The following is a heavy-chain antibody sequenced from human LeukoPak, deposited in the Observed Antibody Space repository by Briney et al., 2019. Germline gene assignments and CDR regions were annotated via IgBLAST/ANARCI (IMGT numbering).Heavy chain of an antibody. J-gene: IGHJ5*02. CDR1: GFTVSSNY. CDR3: ARVQVLGDWFDP. CDR2: TYSGGST. D-gene: IGHD2-8*01. Sequence: GGSLRLSCAASGFTVSSNYMSWVRQAPGKGLEWVSVTYSGGSTYYADSVKGRFTISRDNSKNTLYLQMNSLRAEDTAVYYCARVQVLGDWFDPWGQGTLVTVSS. V-gene: IGHV3-66*02.